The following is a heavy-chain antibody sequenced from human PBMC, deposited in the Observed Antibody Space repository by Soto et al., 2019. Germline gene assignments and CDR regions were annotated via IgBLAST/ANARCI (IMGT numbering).Heavy chain of an antibody. CDR3: ARDRPGNYYYFEY. Sequence: EVQLVESGGGLVQPGGSLRLSCAASGFTFSSDWMHWVRQAPGKGLEWVSRINTDGSDTSYADSVKGRFTISRDNAKNTFYLQMNSLRAEDTAVYHCARDRPGNYYYFEYWGQGNMVTVSS. CDR2: INTDGSDT. J-gene: IGHJ4*02. V-gene: IGHV3-74*01. D-gene: IGHD3-10*01. CDR1: GFTFSSDW.